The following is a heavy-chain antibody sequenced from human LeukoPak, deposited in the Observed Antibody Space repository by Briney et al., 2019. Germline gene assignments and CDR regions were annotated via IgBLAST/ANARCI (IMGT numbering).Heavy chain of an antibody. V-gene: IGHV4-30-4*08. D-gene: IGHD3-3*01. Sequence: SETLSLTCTVSGGSISSGDYYWSWIRQPPGKGLEWIGYIYYSGSTYYNPSLKSRVTISVDTSKNQFSLKLSSVTAADTAVYYCAIKYYDFWSGYYNWFDPWGQGTLVTVSS. J-gene: IGHJ5*02. CDR3: AIKYYDFWSGYYNWFDP. CDR1: GGSISSGDYY. CDR2: IYYSGST.